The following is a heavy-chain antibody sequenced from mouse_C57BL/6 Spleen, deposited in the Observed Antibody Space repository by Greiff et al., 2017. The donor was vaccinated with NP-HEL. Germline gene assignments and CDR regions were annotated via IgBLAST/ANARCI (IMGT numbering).Heavy chain of an antibody. J-gene: IGHJ1*03. CDR1: GYTFTDYY. CDR2: INPNNGGT. CDR3: AKGHYDYDGGGYFDV. V-gene: IGHV1-26*01. D-gene: IGHD2-4*01. Sequence: EVQLQQSGPELVKPGASVKISCKASGYTFTDYYMNWVKQSHGKSLEWIGDINPNNGGTSYNQKFKGKATLTVDKSSSTAYMELRSLTSEDSAVYYCAKGHYDYDGGGYFDVWGTGTTVTVSS.